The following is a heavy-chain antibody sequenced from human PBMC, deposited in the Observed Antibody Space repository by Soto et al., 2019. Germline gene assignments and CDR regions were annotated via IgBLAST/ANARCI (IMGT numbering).Heavy chain of an antibody. CDR2: VYYSGST. Sequence: QVQLQESGPGLVKPSETLSLTCTVSGASISSYYWSWIRQPPGKVLEWIGYVYYSGSTNYNPSIKSRVTISVDTSKNQFSLKLSSVTAADTATYFCARDTTPSLWGKGIRVAVST. J-gene: IGHJ4*02. CDR1: GASISSYY. V-gene: IGHV4-59*01. D-gene: IGHD1-1*01. CDR3: ARDTTPSL.